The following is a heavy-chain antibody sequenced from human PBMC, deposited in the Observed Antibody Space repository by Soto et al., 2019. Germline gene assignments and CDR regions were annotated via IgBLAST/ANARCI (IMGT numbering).Heavy chain of an antibody. CDR2: IYYSGST. V-gene: IGHV4-59*01. CDR3: ARDIRGYYDSSGYWFDP. CDR1: GGSISSYY. Sequence: PSETLSLTCTVSGGSISSYYWSWIRQPPGKGLEWIGYIYYSGSTNYNPSLKSRVTISVDTSKNQFSLKLSSVTAADTAVYYCARDIRGYYDSSGYWFDPWGQGTLVTVSS. D-gene: IGHD3-22*01. J-gene: IGHJ5*02.